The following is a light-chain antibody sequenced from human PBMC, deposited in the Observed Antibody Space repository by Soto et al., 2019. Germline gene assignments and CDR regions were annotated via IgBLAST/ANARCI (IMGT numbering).Light chain of an antibody. CDR2: DAT. CDR3: QQYGTSPWT. V-gene: IGKV3D-20*01. Sequence: VVLTQFPGTLSLSPGETATLSCWASQRVSNNFLGWYQQKPGLPPRLLIYDATSRANGIPERFSGRGSGTHFTLTISRLEPEDFAVYYCQQYGTSPWTFGQGTKVDI. CDR1: QRVSNNF. J-gene: IGKJ1*01.